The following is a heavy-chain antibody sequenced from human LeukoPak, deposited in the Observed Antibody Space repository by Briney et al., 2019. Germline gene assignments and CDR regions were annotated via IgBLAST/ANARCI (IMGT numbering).Heavy chain of an antibody. V-gene: IGHV1-69*05. J-gene: IGHJ6*02. CDR2: IIPIFGTA. CDR1: GGTFSSYA. Sequence: ASVKVSCKASGGTFSSYAISWVRQAPGQGLEWMGGIIPIFGTANYAQKLQGRVTMTTDTSTSTAYMELRSLRSDDTAVYYCAITIAAAGRSWVSYYYYGMDVWGQGTTVTVSS. D-gene: IGHD6-13*01. CDR3: AITIAAAGRSWVSYYYYGMDV.